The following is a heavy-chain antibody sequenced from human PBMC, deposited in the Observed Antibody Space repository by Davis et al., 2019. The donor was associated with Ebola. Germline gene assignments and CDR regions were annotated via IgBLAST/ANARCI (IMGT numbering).Heavy chain of an antibody. Sequence: PGGSLRLSCAASGFTFSGHWMTWVRQAPGRGLECVASINTDGSGKYYVESIKGRFTNSRDNAKNLLYLQMSSLRAEGTGVYFCAKNRGWVQFDHWGQGGLVTVSS. CDR3: AKNRGWVQFDH. V-gene: IGHV3-7*03. CDR1: GFTFSGHW. J-gene: IGHJ4*02. D-gene: IGHD5-24*01. CDR2: INTDGSGK.